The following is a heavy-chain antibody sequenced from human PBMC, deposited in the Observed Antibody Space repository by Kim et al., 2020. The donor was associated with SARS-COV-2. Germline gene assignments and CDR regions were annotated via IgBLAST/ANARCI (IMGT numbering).Heavy chain of an antibody. CDR1: GGSFSGYY. CDR2: INHSGST. CDR3: ARGGRDCTNGVCFSFDY. Sequence: SETLSLTCAVYGGSFSGYYWSWIRQPPGKGLEWIGEINHSGSTNYNPSLKSRVTISVDTSKNQFSLKLSSVTAADTAVYYCARGGRDCTNGVCFSFDYWGQGTLVTVSS. J-gene: IGHJ4*02. D-gene: IGHD2-8*01. V-gene: IGHV4-34*01.